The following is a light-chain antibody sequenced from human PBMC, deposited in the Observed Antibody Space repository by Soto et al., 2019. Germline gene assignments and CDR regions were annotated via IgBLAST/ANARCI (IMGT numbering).Light chain of an antibody. CDR3: QQSYTTPRT. V-gene: IGKV1-39*01. J-gene: IGKJ1*01. Sequence: DIQMTQSPSSLSASVGDRVTITCRTSQTINNYLNWYQQKPGKAPRLLIYAASTLQSGVPSRLTGSGSGTDFTRTISSLQPEDFATYDCQQSYTTPRTFGQGTKVEIK. CDR2: AAS. CDR1: QTINNY.